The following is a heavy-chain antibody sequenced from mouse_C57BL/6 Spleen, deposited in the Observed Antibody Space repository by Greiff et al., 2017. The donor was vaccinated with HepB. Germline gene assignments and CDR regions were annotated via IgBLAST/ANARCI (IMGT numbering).Heavy chain of an antibody. V-gene: IGHV1-52*01. J-gene: IGHJ3*01. CDR3: ARGDGYYEAY. Sequence: QVQLQQPGAELVRPGSSVKLSCKASGYTFTSYWMHWVKQRPIQGLEWIGNIDPSDSETHYNQKFKDKATLTVDKSSSTTYMQLSSLTSEDSAVYYFARGDGYYEAYWGQGTLVTVSA. D-gene: IGHD2-3*01. CDR2: IDPSDSET. CDR1: GYTFTSYW.